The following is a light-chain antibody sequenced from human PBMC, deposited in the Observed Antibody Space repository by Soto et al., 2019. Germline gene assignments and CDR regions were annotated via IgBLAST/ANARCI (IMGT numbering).Light chain of an antibody. CDR3: QQYKSLPYT. V-gene: IGKV1-33*01. Sequence: DIQMTQSPSSLSASVGDRVTITCQASQDINNYLNWYQQKSGRAPKLLIYDASNLEMGVPPRLSGSGSGTDFTFTVSSLQPEDVGTYYCQQYKSLPYTFGQGTKLEIK. CDR1: QDINNY. J-gene: IGKJ2*01. CDR2: DAS.